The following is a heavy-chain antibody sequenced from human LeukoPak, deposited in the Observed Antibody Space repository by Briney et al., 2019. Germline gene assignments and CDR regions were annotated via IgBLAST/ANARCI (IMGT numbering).Heavy chain of an antibody. J-gene: IGHJ4*02. CDR2: IYYSGST. D-gene: IGHD5-12*01. V-gene: IGHV4-38-2*02. CDR3: ARDEGGYSGYGYFDY. CDR1: GYSISSGHY. Sequence: KPSETLSLTCTVSGYSISSGHYWGWIRQPPGKGLEWIGYIYYSGSTNYNPSLKSRVTISVDTSKNQFSLKLSSVTAADTAVYYCARDEGGYSGYGYFDYWGQGTLVTVSS.